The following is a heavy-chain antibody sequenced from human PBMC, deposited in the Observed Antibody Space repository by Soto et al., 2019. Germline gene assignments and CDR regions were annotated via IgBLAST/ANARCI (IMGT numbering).Heavy chain of an antibody. D-gene: IGHD3-16*02. CDR1: GGTFSSYA. CDR3: ARDTPRIVDEGGMDV. Sequence: QVQLVQSGAEVKKPGSSVKVSCKASGGTFSSYAISWVRQAPGQGLEWMGGIIPIFGTANYAQKCQGRVTIPADESTSKAYMELSSLRSEDTAVYYCARDTPRIVDEGGMDVWGQGTTVTVSS. J-gene: IGHJ6*02. V-gene: IGHV1-69*01. CDR2: IIPIFGTA.